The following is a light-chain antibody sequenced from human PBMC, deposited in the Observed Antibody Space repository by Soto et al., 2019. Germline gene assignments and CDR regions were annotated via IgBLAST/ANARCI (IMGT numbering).Light chain of an antibody. CDR1: QSISSSR. CDR3: QQYGSSLFT. CDR2: GAS. V-gene: IGKV3-20*01. Sequence: EIVLTQSPGTLSLSPGERATLSCRASQSISSSRLAWYPQKPGQAPRLLIYGASSRATGIPDRFSGSGSGTDFTLTINRLEPEDFAVYSCQQYGSSLFTFGPGTKVDIK. J-gene: IGKJ3*01.